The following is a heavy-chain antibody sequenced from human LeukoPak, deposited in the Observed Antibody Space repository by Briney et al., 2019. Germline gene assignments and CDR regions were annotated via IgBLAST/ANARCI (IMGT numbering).Heavy chain of an antibody. D-gene: IGHD2-2*01. Sequence: AASVKVSCEASGYTFTSYAIHWVRQAPGQRLEWMGWISAGNGNTKYSQNFQGRVTMTRDTSTSTVYMELSSLRSEDTAVYYCARGCSSTSCFDYYGMDVWGQGTTVTVSS. CDR2: ISAGNGNT. J-gene: IGHJ6*02. V-gene: IGHV1-3*01. CDR3: ARGCSSTSCFDYYGMDV. CDR1: GYTFTSYA.